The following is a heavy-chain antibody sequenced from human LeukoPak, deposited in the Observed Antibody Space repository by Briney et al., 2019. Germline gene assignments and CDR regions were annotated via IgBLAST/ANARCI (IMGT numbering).Heavy chain of an antibody. CDR3: ARERGGGYSSGWFLDY. Sequence: ASVNVSCKASGYTFTDYYIHWVRQAPGQGLEWLGRINPHTGGTNFAQNFQGRVTMTRDTSINTAYMELSGLRSDDTAVYYCARERGGGYSSGWFLDYWGQGTLVTVSS. CDR1: GYTFTDYY. J-gene: IGHJ4*02. D-gene: IGHD6-19*01. V-gene: IGHV1-2*06. CDR2: INPHTGGT.